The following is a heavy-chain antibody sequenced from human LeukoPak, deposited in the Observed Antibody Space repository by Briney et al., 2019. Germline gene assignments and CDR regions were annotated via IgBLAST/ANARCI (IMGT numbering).Heavy chain of an antibody. D-gene: IGHD2-2*01. V-gene: IGHV3-23*01. J-gene: IGHJ6*02. Sequence: GGSLRLSCAASGFTFSSYAMSWVRQAPGKGLEWVSAISGSGGSTYYADSVKGRFTISRDNAKNSLYLQMNSLRAEDTAVYYCAREHIVVVPAAMWAYGMDVWGQGTTVTVSS. CDR2: ISGSGGST. CDR3: AREHIVVVPAAMWAYGMDV. CDR1: GFTFSSYA.